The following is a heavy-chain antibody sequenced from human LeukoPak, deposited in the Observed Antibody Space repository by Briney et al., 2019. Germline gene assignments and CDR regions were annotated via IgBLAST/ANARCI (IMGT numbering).Heavy chain of an antibody. J-gene: IGHJ4*02. CDR2: IKQDGSEK. V-gene: IGHV3-7*03. CDR3: AKDTCSSTSCSNDY. Sequence: GGSLRLSCAASGFTFSSHWMSWVRQAPGKGLEWVANIKQDGSEKYYVDSVKGRFTISRDNAKNSLYLQMNSLRAEDTALYYCAKDTCSSTSCSNDYWGQGTLVTVSS. D-gene: IGHD2-2*01. CDR1: GFTFSSHW.